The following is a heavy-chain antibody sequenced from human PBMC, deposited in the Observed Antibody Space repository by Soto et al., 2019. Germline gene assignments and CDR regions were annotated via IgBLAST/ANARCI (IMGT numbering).Heavy chain of an antibody. J-gene: IGHJ4*02. D-gene: IGHD3-3*01. CDR2: ISGSGGST. Sequence: GGSLRLSCAASGFTFSSYAMSWVRQAPGKGLEWVSAISGSGGSTSYADSVKDRFTISRDNSKNTLYLQMNSLRAEDTAVYYCAKSPAGYDFWSGGGYFDYWGQGTLVTVSS. CDR3: AKSPAGYDFWSGGGYFDY. V-gene: IGHV3-23*01. CDR1: GFTFSSYA.